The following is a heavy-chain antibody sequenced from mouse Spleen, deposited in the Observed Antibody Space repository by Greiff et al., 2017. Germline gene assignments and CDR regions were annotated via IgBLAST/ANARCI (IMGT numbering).Heavy chain of an antibody. CDR2: ISSGGGNT. V-gene: IGHV5-9-3*01. Sequence: EVQLVESGGGLVKLGGSLKLSCAASGFTFSSYAMSWVRQTPEKRLEWVATISSGGGNTYYPDSVKGRFTISRDNAKNTLYLQMSSLKSEDTAMYYCARPIYYGNYVWFAYWGQGTLVTVSA. D-gene: IGHD2-1*01. J-gene: IGHJ3*01. CDR1: GFTFSSYA. CDR3: ARPIYYGNYVWFAY.